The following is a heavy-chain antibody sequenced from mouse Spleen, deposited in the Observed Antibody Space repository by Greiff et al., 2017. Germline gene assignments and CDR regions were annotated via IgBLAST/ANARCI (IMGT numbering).Heavy chain of an antibody. D-gene: IGHD2-2*01. J-gene: IGHJ3*01. Sequence: EVQLQESGPGLVKPSQSLSLTCSVTGYSITSGYYWNWIRQFPGNKLEWMGYISYDGSNNYNPSLKNRISITRDTSKNQFFLKLNSVTTEDTATYYCARDRGVTFAYWGQGTLVTVSA. V-gene: IGHV3-6*01. CDR2: ISYDGSN. CDR1: GYSITSGYY. CDR3: ARDRGVTFAY.